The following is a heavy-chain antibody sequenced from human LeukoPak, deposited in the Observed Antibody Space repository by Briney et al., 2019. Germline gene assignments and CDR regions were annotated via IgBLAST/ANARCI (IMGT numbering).Heavy chain of an antibody. D-gene: IGHD6-6*01. CDR2: IYNSGTT. Sequence: PSETLSLTCAVSGGSIRNSSFYWGWIRQPPGKGLEWIASIYNSGTTYYNPSLKSRVTISVDTSKNQFSLKLSSVTAADTAVYYCASAPGYSSSSGGLDPWGQGTLVTVSS. CDR1: GGSIRNSSFY. J-gene: IGHJ5*02. V-gene: IGHV4-39*01. CDR3: ASAPGYSSSSGGLDP.